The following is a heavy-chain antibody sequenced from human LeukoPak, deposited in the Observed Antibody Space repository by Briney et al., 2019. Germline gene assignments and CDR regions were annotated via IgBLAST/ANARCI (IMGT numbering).Heavy chain of an antibody. CDR2: IYSGGST. CDR1: GFTFSSYA. V-gene: IGHV3-66*01. CDR3: ARSSYGGNVGNDAFDI. J-gene: IGHJ3*02. Sequence: GGSLRLSCAASGFTFSSYAMSWVRQAPGKGLEWVSVIYSGGSTYYADSVKGRFTISRDNSKNTLYLQMNSLRAEDTAVYYCARSSYGGNVGNDAFDIWGQGTMVTVSS. D-gene: IGHD4-23*01.